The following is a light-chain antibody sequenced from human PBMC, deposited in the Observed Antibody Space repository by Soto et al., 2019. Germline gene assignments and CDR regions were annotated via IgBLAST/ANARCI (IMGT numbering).Light chain of an antibody. CDR1: QAMGNA. CDR3: LQDINYPWT. Sequence: AIQMTQSPSSRSASVGERVSICCRASQAMGNALVWYQQKPGTPPKVLTYGASNLQSGVPPSFSGSGSGTDFTLAISSLQPEDSATYYCLQDINYPWTFGQAT. V-gene: IGKV1-6*01. J-gene: IGKJ1*01. CDR2: GAS.